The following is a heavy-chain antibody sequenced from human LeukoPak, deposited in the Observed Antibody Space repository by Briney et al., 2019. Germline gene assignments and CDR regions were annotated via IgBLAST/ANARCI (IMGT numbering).Heavy chain of an antibody. CDR3: AKDHNSALYYYYMDV. Sequence: SGGSLRLSCAASGLTFSSYAVSWVRQAPGKGLEWVSAISGSGDTSFYADSVKGRFTISRDNSKNTLYLQMNSLSAEDTAVYYCAKDHNSALYYYYMDVWGKGTTVTVSS. D-gene: IGHD6-19*01. CDR2: ISGSGDTS. CDR1: GLTFSSYA. V-gene: IGHV3-23*01. J-gene: IGHJ6*03.